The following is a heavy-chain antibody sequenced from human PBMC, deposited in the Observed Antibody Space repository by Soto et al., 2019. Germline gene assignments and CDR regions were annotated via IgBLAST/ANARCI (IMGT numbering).Heavy chain of an antibody. CDR1: GGSISNYY. Sequence: SETLSLTCTVSGGSISNYYWNWIRQPPGKGLEWIGSIYNSGSTNYNPSLKSRVTISVDTSKNQFSLKQSSVTAADTAVYYCAREYYYDSSGYYSRGAFDIWGQGTMVTVSS. D-gene: IGHD3-22*01. V-gene: IGHV4-59*01. J-gene: IGHJ3*02. CDR3: AREYYYDSSGYYSRGAFDI. CDR2: IYNSGST.